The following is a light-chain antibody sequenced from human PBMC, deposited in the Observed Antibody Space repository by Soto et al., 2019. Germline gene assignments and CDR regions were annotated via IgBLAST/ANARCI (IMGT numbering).Light chain of an antibody. CDR2: DTT. CDR1: QDLSGY. V-gene: IGKV1-33*01. J-gene: IGKJ2*01. CDR3: QHLHTYPYT. Sequence: DIQMTQSPSSLAASVGDRVTITCQATQDLSGYLNWYQQKPGKAPKLLIYDTTTLEEGVPSRFSGSGSGTDFTLTISSLQSEDFATYYCQHLHTYPYTFGQGTKLEIK.